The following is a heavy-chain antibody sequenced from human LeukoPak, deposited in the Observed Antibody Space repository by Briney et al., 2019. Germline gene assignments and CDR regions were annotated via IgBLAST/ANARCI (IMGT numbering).Heavy chain of an antibody. J-gene: IGHJ4*02. CDR3: VRVRLADYYDSSGYSGGPYFDY. D-gene: IGHD3-22*01. CDR1: GGSISSSNW. Sequence: PSGTLSLTCAVSGGSISSSNWWSWVRQPPGKGLEWIGEIYHSGSTNYNPSLKSRVTISVDKSKNQFSLKLSSVTAADTAVYYCVRVRLADYYDSSGYSGGPYFDYWGQGTLVTVSS. CDR2: IYHSGST. V-gene: IGHV4-4*02.